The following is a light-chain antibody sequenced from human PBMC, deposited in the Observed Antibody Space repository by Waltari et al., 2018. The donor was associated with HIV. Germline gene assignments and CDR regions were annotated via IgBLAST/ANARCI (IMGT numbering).Light chain of an antibody. V-gene: IGKV3-20*01. Sequence: IVLTQSPGTLSLSPGERATLSCRASQSVRTSYLTWYQQKPCQAPRLLIYGASTRAAGVPARFSGSGSGTDFSLIISRLEPEDFAVYYCQQFCSSALTFGGGTKVEIK. CDR3: QQFCSSALT. CDR2: GAS. J-gene: IGKJ4*01. CDR1: QSVRTSY.